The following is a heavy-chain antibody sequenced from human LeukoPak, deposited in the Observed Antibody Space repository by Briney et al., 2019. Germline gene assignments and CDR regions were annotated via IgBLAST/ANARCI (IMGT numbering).Heavy chain of an antibody. CDR3: ARTNDACSGGSCYSLDY. D-gene: IGHD2-15*01. CDR1: GYTFTGYY. J-gene: IGHJ4*02. V-gene: IGHV1-2*02. CDR2: INPNSGGT. Sequence: GASVKVSCKASGYTFTGYYMHWVRQAPGQGLEWMGWINPNSGGTNYAQKFQGRVTMTRDTSISTAYMELSRLRSDDTAVYYCARTNDACSGGSCYSLDYWGQGTLVTVSS.